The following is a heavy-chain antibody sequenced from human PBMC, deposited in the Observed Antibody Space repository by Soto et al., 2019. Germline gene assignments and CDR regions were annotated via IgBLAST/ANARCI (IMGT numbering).Heavy chain of an antibody. CDR3: ARETVSWFDT. V-gene: IGHV1-8*01. D-gene: IGHD3-16*01. Sequence: QVQLVQSGAEVKKPGASVKVSCKASGYICTSYDINWVRQATGQGLEWMGGMNPNSGNTGYAQKFQGRVTMTRNTSISTAYMELSSLISEDTAVYYCARETVSWFDTWGQGTLVTVSS. CDR2: MNPNSGNT. CDR1: GYICTSYD. J-gene: IGHJ5*02.